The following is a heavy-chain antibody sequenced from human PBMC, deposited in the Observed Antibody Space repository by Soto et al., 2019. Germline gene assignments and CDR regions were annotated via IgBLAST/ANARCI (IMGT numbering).Heavy chain of an antibody. V-gene: IGHV1-69*02. Sequence: QVQPVQSGSEVKKPGSSVRVSCKTSGDTFSIYTISWVRQAPGQGLEWMGRVLPFLDITSYSQRFQGRVTITADRSTTTAYMELTSLRSEDTAVYYCARDRDNSNWPNFDSWGQGTLVTVSS. J-gene: IGHJ4*02. D-gene: IGHD6-13*01. CDR1: GDTFSIYT. CDR2: VLPFLDIT. CDR3: ARDRDNSNWPNFDS.